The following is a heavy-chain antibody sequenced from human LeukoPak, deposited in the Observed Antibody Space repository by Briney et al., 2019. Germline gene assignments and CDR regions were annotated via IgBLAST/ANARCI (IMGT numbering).Heavy chain of an antibody. D-gene: IGHD2-2*01. CDR3: ARELLPAVTEGWFDP. Sequence: GASVKVSCKASGYTFTGYYMHWVRQAPGQGLEWMGWINPNSGGTKYAQKFQGRVTMTRDTSISTAYMELSSPTSDDTAVYYCARELLPAVTEGWFDPWAREPWSPSPQ. J-gene: IGHJ5*02. CDR2: INPNSGGT. CDR1: GYTFTGYY. V-gene: IGHV1-2*02.